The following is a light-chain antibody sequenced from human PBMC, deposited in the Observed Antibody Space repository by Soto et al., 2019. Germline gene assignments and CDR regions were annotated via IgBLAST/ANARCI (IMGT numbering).Light chain of an antibody. J-gene: IGKJ1*01. CDR2: GAS. CDR1: QSVSSN. V-gene: IGKV3-15*01. CDR3: QHFDGT. Sequence: EIVMTQSPATLSVSPGERATLSCRASQSVSSNLAWYQQKPGQAPRPLIYGASTRATGIPARFSGSGSGTEFTLTISSLQSEDFAVYYWQHFDGTFGQGTKVEIQ.